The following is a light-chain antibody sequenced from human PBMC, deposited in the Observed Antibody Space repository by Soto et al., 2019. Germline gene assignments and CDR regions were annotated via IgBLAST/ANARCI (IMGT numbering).Light chain of an antibody. J-gene: IGLJ2*01. V-gene: IGLV2-8*01. Sequence: QSALTQPPSASGSPGQSVTISCTGASTDANDYNYVSWYQQYPGKAPKLIIYEVIRRPSGVPDRFSGSKTGNTASLTVSGLQAEDETNYDCSSYVGDNNVVFGGGTKLTV. CDR3: SSYVGDNNVV. CDR2: EVI. CDR1: STDANDYNY.